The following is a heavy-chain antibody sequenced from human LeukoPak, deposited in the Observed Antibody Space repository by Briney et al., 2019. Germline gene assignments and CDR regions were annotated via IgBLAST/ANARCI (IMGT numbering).Heavy chain of an antibody. V-gene: IGHV3-23*01. Sequence: PGGSLRLSCAASGFTFSSHAMSWVRQAPGKGPEWVSAISAGGGSTYYADSVKGRFTISRDNSKNTLYLQMNSLRAEDTAVYYCAKDLGYRDFDYWGQGTLVTVSS. CDR3: AKDLGYRDFDY. J-gene: IGHJ4*02. CDR2: ISAGGGST. CDR1: GFTFSSHA. D-gene: IGHD6-13*01.